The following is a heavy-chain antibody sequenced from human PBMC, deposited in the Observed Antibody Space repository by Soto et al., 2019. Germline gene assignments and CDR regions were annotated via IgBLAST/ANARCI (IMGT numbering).Heavy chain of an antibody. CDR3: ARERLNTGWYGFDY. CDR1: GYTFTGYY. D-gene: IGHD6-19*01. V-gene: IGHV1-2*04. J-gene: IGHJ4*02. Sequence: ASVKVSCKASGYTFTGYYMHWVRQAPGQGLEWMGWINPNSGGTNYAQKFQGWVTMTRDTSISTAYMELSRLRSDDTAVYFCARERLNTGWYGFDYWGQGSQVTVSS. CDR2: INPNSGGT.